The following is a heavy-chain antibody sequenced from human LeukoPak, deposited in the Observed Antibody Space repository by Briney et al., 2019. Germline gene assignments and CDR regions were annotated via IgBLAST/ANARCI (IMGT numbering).Heavy chain of an antibody. D-gene: IGHD3-10*01. J-gene: IGHJ4*02. Sequence: PGGSLRLSCAASGFTFSNSGMHWVRQAPGKGLEWVAVIRYDGTNAYYADSVRGRFTISRDNSNNTLYLHMTSLRAEDTAVYYCASPGGSGSYQRDYWGQGTLVTVSS. CDR1: GFTFSNSG. V-gene: IGHV3-33*01. CDR2: IRYDGTNA. CDR3: ASPGGSGSYQRDY.